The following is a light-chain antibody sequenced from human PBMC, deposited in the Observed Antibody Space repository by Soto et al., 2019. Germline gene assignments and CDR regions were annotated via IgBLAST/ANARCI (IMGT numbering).Light chain of an antibody. CDR3: QQSNNWPPIT. CDR2: DAS. J-gene: IGKJ5*01. Sequence: EIVMTQSPVTLSVSPGERATLSCRASQSVSYDLAWYQQRPGQAPRVLIYDASTRATGIPARFSGSGSGTEFTLTISSLQSEDSAVYYCQQSNNWPPITFGQGTRLEIK. CDR1: QSVSYD. V-gene: IGKV3-15*01.